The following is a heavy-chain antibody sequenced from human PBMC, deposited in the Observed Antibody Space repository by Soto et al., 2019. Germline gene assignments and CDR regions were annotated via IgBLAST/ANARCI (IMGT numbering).Heavy chain of an antibody. V-gene: IGHV4-34*01. D-gene: IGHD5-12*01. CDR2: IYHSGST. Sequence: ASETLSLTCAVYGGSFSGYYWSWIRQPPGKGLEWIGEIYHSGSTNYNPSLKSRVTISVDTSKNQFSLKLSSVTAADTAVYYCARRAVATNIYYYYYMDVWGKGTTVTVSS. CDR3: ARRAVATNIYYYYYMDV. CDR1: GGSFSGYY. J-gene: IGHJ6*03.